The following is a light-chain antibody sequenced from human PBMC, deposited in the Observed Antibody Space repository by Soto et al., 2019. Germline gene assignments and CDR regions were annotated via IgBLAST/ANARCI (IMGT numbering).Light chain of an antibody. CDR2: DAS. Sequence: EIVLTHSPGTLSLSPGERATLSCSASQSVSSSYLAWYQQKPGQAPRLVIYDASSRATGIPDRFSGSGSGADFTLTISRLEPEDFAVYYCQQYASSPRTFGQGTKVDI. CDR1: QSVSSSY. J-gene: IGKJ1*01. CDR3: QQYASSPRT. V-gene: IGKV3-20*01.